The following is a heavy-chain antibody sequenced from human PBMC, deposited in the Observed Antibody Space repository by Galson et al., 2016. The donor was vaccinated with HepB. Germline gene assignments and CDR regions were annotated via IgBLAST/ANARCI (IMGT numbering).Heavy chain of an antibody. J-gene: IGHJ6*03. CDR3: AKGGIVGPWVMDV. CDR2: ITKSSSYI. CDR1: EFTLGKYS. V-gene: IGHV3-21*01. D-gene: IGHD2-21*01. Sequence: SLRLSCAASEFTLGKYSMNWVRQAPGKGLEWVSSITKSSSYIYYAESVKGRFTISRDNAKNSLYLQMNNLRAEDSAVYYCAKGGIVGPWVMDVWGKGTTVTVAS.